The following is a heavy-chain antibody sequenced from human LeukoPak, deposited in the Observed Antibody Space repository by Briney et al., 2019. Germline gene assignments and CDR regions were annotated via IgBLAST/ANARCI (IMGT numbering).Heavy chain of an antibody. Sequence: GASVKVSCKASGYTFTSYDINWVRQATGQGLEWMGWMNPNSGNTGYAQKFQGRVTITRNTSISTAYMELSSLRSEDTAVYYCARAAATVNWGFMDYYYDMDVWGKGTTVTVSS. CDR3: ARAAATVNWGFMDYYYDMDV. J-gene: IGHJ6*03. CDR1: GYTFTSYD. V-gene: IGHV1-8*03. D-gene: IGHD7-27*01. CDR2: MNPNSGNT.